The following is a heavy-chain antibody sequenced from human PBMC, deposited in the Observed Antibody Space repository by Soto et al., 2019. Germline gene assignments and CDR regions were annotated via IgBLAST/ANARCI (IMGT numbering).Heavy chain of an antibody. CDR2: INANSGGT. Sequence: ASVKVSCKASGYTLSDYYIHWVRQAPGQGLEWMGWINANSGGTNYEQKFQGWVTMTRDTSISTAYMELSRLRSDDTAVYYCARAPHFWSGYSGGYGMDVWGQGTTVTVSS. CDR3: ARAPHFWSGYSGGYGMDV. CDR1: GYTLSDYY. D-gene: IGHD3-3*01. V-gene: IGHV1-2*04. J-gene: IGHJ6*02.